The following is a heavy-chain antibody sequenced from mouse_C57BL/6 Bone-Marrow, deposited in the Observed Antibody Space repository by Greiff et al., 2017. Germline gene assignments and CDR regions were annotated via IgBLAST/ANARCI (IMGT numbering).Heavy chain of an antibody. CDR1: GYNITNYY. CDR2: IDPEDGDT. CDR3: TTSFDY. V-gene: IGHV14-1*01. J-gene: IGHJ2*01. Sequence: EVQLQQSGAELVRPGASVKLSCTASGYNITNYYMHWVKQRPEQGLEWIGRIDPEDGDTEYAPKFQGKATLTADTSSITAYLQLSSLTSEYTAVYYSTTSFDYWGQGTTLTVSS.